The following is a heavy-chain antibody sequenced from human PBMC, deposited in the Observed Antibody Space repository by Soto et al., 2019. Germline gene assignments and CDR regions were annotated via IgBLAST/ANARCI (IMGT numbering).Heavy chain of an antibody. Sequence: QVQLVESGGGVVQPGRSLRLSCAASGFIFNRFGMHWVRQAPGKGLEWVAVISYDGRNTYYADSVKGGFTISRDNSQNPLDLQMNSLRPEDTAMYYCAKAVDSSVRGVPPSDHWGQGTLVTVSS. J-gene: IGHJ4*02. V-gene: IGHV3-30*18. CDR1: GFIFNRFG. D-gene: IGHD3-10*02. CDR3: AKAVDSSVRGVPPSDH. CDR2: ISYDGRNT.